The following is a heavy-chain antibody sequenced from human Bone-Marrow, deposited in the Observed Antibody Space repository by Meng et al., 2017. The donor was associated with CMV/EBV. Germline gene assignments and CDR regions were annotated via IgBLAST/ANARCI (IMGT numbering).Heavy chain of an antibody. CDR2: IKQDGSEK. V-gene: IGHV3-7*01. Sequence: GESLKISCAASGFTFSSYWMSWVRQAPGKGLEWVANIKQDGSEKYYVDSVKGRFTISRDNAKNSLYLQMNSLRAEDTAVYYCARDLSGELPRWGQGQLVTVDS. CDR3: ARDLSGELPR. CDR1: GFTFSSYW. J-gene: IGHJ4*02. D-gene: IGHD1-26*01.